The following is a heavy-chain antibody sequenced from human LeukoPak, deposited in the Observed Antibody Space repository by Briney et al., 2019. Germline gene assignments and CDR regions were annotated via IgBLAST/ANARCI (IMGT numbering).Heavy chain of an antibody. CDR1: GFTFDDYA. CDR3: AKDRGNAYYDFWSGYSPDAFDI. D-gene: IGHD3-3*01. J-gene: IGHJ3*02. Sequence: GGSLRLSCAASGFTFDDYAMHWVRQAPGKGLEWVSGISWNSGSIGYADSVKGRFTISRDNAKNSLYLQMNGLRAEDTALYYCAKDRGNAYYDFWSGYSPDAFDIWGQGTMVTVSS. V-gene: IGHV3-9*01. CDR2: ISWNSGSI.